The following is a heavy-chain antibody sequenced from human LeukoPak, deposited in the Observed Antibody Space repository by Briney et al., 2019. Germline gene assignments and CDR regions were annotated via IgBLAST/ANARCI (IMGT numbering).Heavy chain of an antibody. CDR3: ARDSSSWYGTPYFAY. J-gene: IGHJ4*02. CDR2: ISSGTSYI. Sequence: GGSLRLSCAASGFTFSSYSMNWVRQAPGKGLEWVSSISSGTSYIYYADSVKGRFTISRDNAKNSLYLQMNSLRAEGTAVYYCARDSSSWYGTPYFAYWGQGTLDTVSS. D-gene: IGHD6-13*01. CDR1: GFTFSSYS. V-gene: IGHV3-21*01.